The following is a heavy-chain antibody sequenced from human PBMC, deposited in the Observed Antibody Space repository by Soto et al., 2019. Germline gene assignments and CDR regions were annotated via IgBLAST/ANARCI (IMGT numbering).Heavy chain of an antibody. V-gene: IGHV4-34*01. D-gene: IGHD1-7*01. CDR2: INHSGST. Sequence: PSETLSLTCAVYGGSFSGYYWSWIRQPPGKGLGWIGEINHSGSTNYNPSLKSRVTISVDTSKNQFSLKLSSVTAADTAVYYCARAAGLELRLPNNYYYGMDVWGQGTTVTVSS. J-gene: IGHJ6*02. CDR1: GGSFSGYY. CDR3: ARAAGLELRLPNNYYYGMDV.